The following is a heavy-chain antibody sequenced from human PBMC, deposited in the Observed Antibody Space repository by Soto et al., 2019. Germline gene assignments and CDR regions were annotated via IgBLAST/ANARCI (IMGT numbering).Heavy chain of an antibody. V-gene: IGHV4-30-4*01. Sequence: QVQLQESGPGLVKPSPTLSLTCTVSGGSIRSGDYYWSWIRQPTGKGLEWIGYIYYSGSTYYNPSLNTRVTRPLDTPNNQVYLKLSAVTPADMSLYYCARVGTDMDYFDYWGQGTLVTVSS. J-gene: IGHJ4*02. D-gene: IGHD5-18*01. CDR3: ARVGTDMDYFDY. CDR2: IYYSGST. CDR1: GGSIRSGDYY.